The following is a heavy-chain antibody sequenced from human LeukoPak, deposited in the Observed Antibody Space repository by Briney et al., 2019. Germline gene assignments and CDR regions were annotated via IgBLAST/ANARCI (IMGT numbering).Heavy chain of an antibody. J-gene: IGHJ4*02. D-gene: IGHD1-26*01. CDR2: IWYDGGIR. CDR1: GFSFGDYA. CDR3: ARAAYYSRRFVTDC. V-gene: IGHV3-33*01. Sequence: GGSLRLSCAASGFSFGDYAMHWVRQAPGNGLEWVAIIWYDGGIRYYGDSVKGRFTISRDNSKNTLYLEMNSLRAEDTAVYYCARAAYYSRRFVTDCWGQGALVTVSS.